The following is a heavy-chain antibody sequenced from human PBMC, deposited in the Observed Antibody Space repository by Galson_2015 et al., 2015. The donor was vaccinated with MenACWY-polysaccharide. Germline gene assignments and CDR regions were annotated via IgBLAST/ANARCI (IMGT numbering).Heavy chain of an antibody. V-gene: IGHV3-7*04. Sequence: SLRLSCATSGFIFSNYWMSWVRLTPGKGLEWLGNVKNDGTAKNYVDSVKGRFTFSRDITKNSLYLQMSSLREEDTAVYYCAKDRHWNSFDCWGQGTLVTVSS. CDR3: AKDRHWNSFDC. CDR2: VKNDGTAK. J-gene: IGHJ4*02. D-gene: IGHD1/OR15-1a*01. CDR1: GFIFSNYW.